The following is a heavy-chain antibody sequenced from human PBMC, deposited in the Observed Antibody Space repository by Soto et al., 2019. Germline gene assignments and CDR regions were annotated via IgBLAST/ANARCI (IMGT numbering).Heavy chain of an antibody. CDR1: GDSFSGPNW. Sequence: QVQLQESGPGLVKPSGTLTLTCAVSGDSFSGPNWWTWVRQPPGKGLEWIGDILQTGHTDYSPSLSSRLTISIDTSKREFFLNLTSVTATDTAVYYCAPAPRRVGGKWYLDYWGQGALVTVSS. D-gene: IGHD2-15*01. V-gene: IGHV4-4*02. CDR2: ILQTGHT. CDR3: APAPRRVGGKWYLDY. J-gene: IGHJ4*02.